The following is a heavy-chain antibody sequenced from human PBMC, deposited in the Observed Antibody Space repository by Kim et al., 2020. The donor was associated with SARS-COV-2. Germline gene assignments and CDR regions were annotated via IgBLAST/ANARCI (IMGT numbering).Heavy chain of an antibody. Sequence: ASVKVSCKAAGHIFMHWVRQAPGQRLDWMGWINAGNGNTKYAQKFQDRVTFTSDTSANTVSMELNGLRLEDTGVYYCAIPSNDEGTFDTWGQGTPVIVSS. CDR3: AIPSNDEGTFDT. V-gene: IGHV1-3*01. CDR2: INAGNGNT. J-gene: IGHJ4*02. D-gene: IGHD3-9*01. CDR1: GHIF.